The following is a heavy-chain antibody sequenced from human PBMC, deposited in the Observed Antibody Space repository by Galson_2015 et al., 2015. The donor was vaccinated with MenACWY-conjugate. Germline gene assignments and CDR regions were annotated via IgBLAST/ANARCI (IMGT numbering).Heavy chain of an antibody. CDR2: IYPGDSTT. CDR3: TRRDCSGGSCYSDS. CDR1: GYSFSSYW. D-gene: IGHD2-15*01. J-gene: IGHJ4*02. Sequence: QSGAEVKKPGESLKISCKGSGYSFSSYWIGWVRQMSGKGLELMGIIYPGDSTTRYSPSFQGQVTFSADKSIGTAYLQWSSLKSSDNAMYYCTRRDCSGGSCYSDSWGQGTLVTVSS. V-gene: IGHV5-51*01.